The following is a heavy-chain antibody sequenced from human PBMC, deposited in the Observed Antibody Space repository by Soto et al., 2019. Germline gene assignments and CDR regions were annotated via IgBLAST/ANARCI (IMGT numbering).Heavy chain of an antibody. J-gene: IGHJ3*02. Sequence: SVKVSCKASGGTFSSYAISRLRQAPGQGLEWMGGIIPIFGTANYAQKFQGRVTITADESTSTAYMELSSLRSEDTAVYYCAREVGDSSGWTDAFDIWGQGTMVTVSS. D-gene: IGHD6-19*01. CDR3: AREVGDSSGWTDAFDI. V-gene: IGHV1-69*13. CDR2: IIPIFGTA. CDR1: GGTFSSYA.